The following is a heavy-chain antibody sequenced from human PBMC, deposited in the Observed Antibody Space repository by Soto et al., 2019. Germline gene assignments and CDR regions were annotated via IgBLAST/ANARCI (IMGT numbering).Heavy chain of an antibody. V-gene: IGHV3-9*01. Sequence: EVQLVESGGGLVQPGRSLRLSCAASGFTFDDYAMHWVRQAPGKGLEWVSGISWNSGSIGYADSVKGRFTISRDNAKNSLYLQMNSLRAEDTALYYCVTSPYYYYDDMDVWGQGTTVTVSS. CDR2: ISWNSGSI. CDR1: GFTFDDYA. CDR3: VTSPYYYYDDMDV. J-gene: IGHJ6*02.